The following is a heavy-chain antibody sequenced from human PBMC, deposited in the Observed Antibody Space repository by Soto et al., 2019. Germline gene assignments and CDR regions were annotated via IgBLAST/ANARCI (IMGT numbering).Heavy chain of an antibody. CDR3: GFGRFPSPVFDI. D-gene: IGHD3-10*01. CDR2: IYYSGST. CDR1: GGSISSGGYY. Sequence: QVQLQESGPGLVKPSQTLSLTCTVSGGSISSGGYYWSWIRQHPGKGLEWIGYIYYSGSTYYNPSLKSRVTISVDTSKNQFSLKLSSETAADTAVYYCGFGRFPSPVFDIWGQGTMVTVSS. J-gene: IGHJ3*02. V-gene: IGHV4-31*03.